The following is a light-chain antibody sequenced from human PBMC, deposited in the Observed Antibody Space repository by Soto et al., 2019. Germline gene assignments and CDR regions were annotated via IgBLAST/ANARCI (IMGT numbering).Light chain of an antibody. CDR1: SSDVGNYNY. CDR2: EVN. J-gene: IGLJ2*01. CDR3: TSYAAGKNVL. Sequence: QSALTQPPSASGSPGQSVTISCTGTSSDVGNYNYVSWYQQYPGKAPKLMIYEVNKRPSGVPDRFSGSKSGNTASLTVSGFQAEDEADYYCTSYAAGKNVLFGGGTKLTVL. V-gene: IGLV2-8*01.